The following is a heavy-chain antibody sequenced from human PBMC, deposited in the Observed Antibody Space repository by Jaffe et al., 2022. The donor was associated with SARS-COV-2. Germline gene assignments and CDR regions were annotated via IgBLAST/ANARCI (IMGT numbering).Heavy chain of an antibody. CDR2: INPDNGDT. CDR1: GYTFTTYA. CDR3: ARAGGAAAGKGFYYDY. J-gene: IGHJ4*02. D-gene: IGHD6-13*01. V-gene: IGHV1-3*05. Sequence: QVHLVQSGAEEKKPGASVKVSCDVSGYTFTTYAIHWVRQAPGQGLEWMGLINPDNGDTKYSQKFQGRVTITSDTSASTAYMELSSLTSEDTAVFYCARAGGAAAGKGFYYDYWGQGTLVTVSS.